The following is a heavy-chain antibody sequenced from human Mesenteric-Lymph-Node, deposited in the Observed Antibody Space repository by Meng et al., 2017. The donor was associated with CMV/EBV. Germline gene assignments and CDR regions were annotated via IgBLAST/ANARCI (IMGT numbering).Heavy chain of an antibody. V-gene: IGHV6-1*01. J-gene: IGHJ4*02. CDR1: VDSILRNIAV. CDR2: TYYRSESYK. Sequence: QVSLPPSGPVLMTPSQTLLLTFTHHVDSILRNIAVWNLFRQSPSIGLEWLGRTYYRSESYKDYAVSVKTRISVNLDTSKNQLSLHLNFVTPEDTAVYYCAYFGDLPPLWWGQGTLVTVSS. D-gene: IGHD3-16*01. CDR3: AYFGDLPPLW.